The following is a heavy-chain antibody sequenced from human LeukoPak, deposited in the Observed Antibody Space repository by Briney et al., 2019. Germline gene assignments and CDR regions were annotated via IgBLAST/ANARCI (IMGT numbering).Heavy chain of an antibody. Sequence: GGSLRLSCAASGFTFSSYWMHWVRQAPGKGLVWVSRINGDGSSTTYADSVKGRFTISRDNAKNTLYLQMNSLRAEDTAVYYCARISLLWFGELSGGWFDPWGQGTLVTVSS. CDR2: INGDGSST. V-gene: IGHV3-74*01. CDR3: ARISLLWFGELSGGWFDP. J-gene: IGHJ5*02. D-gene: IGHD3-10*01. CDR1: GFTFSSYW.